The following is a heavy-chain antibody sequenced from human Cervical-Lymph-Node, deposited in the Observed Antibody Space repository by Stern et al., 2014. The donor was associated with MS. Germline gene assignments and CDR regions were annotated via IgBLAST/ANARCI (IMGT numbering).Heavy chain of an antibody. J-gene: IGHJ6*02. CDR3: ARDRGGMDV. CDR2: ISAFNGNK. CDR1: GYTFTSYG. Sequence: VQLEESGAELKKPGASVKVSCKVSGYTFTSYGFSWVRQAPGQGLEWMGWISAFNGNKDYGQEFQGRVTMTTDTSTHTAYMELRSLRSDDTAVYYCARDRGGMDVWGQGTTVTVSS. V-gene: IGHV1-18*01. D-gene: IGHD3-10*01.